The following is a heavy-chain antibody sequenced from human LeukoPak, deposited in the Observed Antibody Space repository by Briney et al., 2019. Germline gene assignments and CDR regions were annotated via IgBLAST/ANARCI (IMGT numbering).Heavy chain of an antibody. Sequence: PGGSLRLSCAASGFTFSSYSMNWVRQAPGKGLEWVSSISSSSSNIYYADSVKGRFTISRDNAKNLLYLQMNSLRAEDTAVYYCARGVAAAGYLLDYWGQGTLVAVPS. D-gene: IGHD6-13*01. CDR1: GFTFSSYS. CDR3: ARGVAAAGYLLDY. J-gene: IGHJ4*02. V-gene: IGHV3-21*01. CDR2: ISSSSSNI.